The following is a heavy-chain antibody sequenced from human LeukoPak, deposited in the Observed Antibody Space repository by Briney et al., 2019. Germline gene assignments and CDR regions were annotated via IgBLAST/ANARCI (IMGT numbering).Heavy chain of an antibody. J-gene: IGHJ4*02. Sequence: SETLSLTCTVSGVSISSYYWSWIRQPPENGLEWIGYIHYSGSTNYNPSLKSRLTISVDTSKNQFSLKLSSVTAADTAMYYCARHSTRGGDFDYWGQGTLVTVSS. D-gene: IGHD2-21*01. V-gene: IGHV4-59*08. CDR1: GVSISSYY. CDR3: ARHSTRGGDFDY. CDR2: IHYSGST.